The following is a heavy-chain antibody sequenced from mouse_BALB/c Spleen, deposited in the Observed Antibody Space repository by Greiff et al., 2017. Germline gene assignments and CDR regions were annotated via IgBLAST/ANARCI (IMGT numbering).Heavy chain of an antibody. J-gene: IGHJ4*01. CDR3: ARSGTTATGAMDY. Sequence: DVMLVESGGGLVQPGGSRKLSCAASGFTFSSFGMHWVRQAPEKGLEWVAYISSGSSTIYYADTVKGRFTISRDNPKNTLFLQMTSLRSEDTAMYYCARSGTTATGAMDYWGQGTSVTVSS. D-gene: IGHD1-2*01. V-gene: IGHV5-17*02. CDR2: ISSGSSTI. CDR1: GFTFSSFG.